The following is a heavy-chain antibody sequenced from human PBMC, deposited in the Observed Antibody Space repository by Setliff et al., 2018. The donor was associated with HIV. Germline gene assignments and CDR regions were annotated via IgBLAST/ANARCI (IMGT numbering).Heavy chain of an antibody. J-gene: IGHJ3*01. CDR3: VTDDKVAFDV. CDR1: EFTFSNAW. Sequence: ASEFTFSNAWLTWVRHCPGKGLEWLGCMASRHDGGTTDYAAPVRGRFTFSRDDSTNTLYLQMNNLKIEDTAVYYCVTDDKVAFDVWGRGTMVTVSS. CDR2: MASRHDGGTT. V-gene: IGHV3-15*04.